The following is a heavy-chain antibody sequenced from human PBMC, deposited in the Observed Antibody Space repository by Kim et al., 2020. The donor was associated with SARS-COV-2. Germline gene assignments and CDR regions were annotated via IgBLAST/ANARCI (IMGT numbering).Heavy chain of an antibody. CDR3: AKDPEWYWNFD. CDR1: GFTFSSYA. Sequence: GGSLRLSCAASGFTFSSYAMSWVRQAPGKGLEWVSAISGSGGSTYYADSVKGRFTISRDNSKNTLYLQMNILRAEATAVYYCAKDPEWYWNFDWGQGTLVTVSS. J-gene: IGHJ4*02. CDR2: ISGSGGST. D-gene: IGHD1-1*01. V-gene: IGHV3-23*01.